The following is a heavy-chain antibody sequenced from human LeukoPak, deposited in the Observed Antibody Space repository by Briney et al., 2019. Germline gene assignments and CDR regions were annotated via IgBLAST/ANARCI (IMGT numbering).Heavy chain of an antibody. CDR1: GYTFPTYY. Sequence: ASVTLSFTASGYTFPTYYMHWVRHAPGQGLERMGIINTSGGRTSYTQKFQGRLTMTRDTSTSKVYMELSSLSSEDTAVYYCAREQYDAFDIWGQGTMVTVSS. V-gene: IGHV1-46*01. CDR3: AREQYDAFDI. J-gene: IGHJ3*02. CDR2: INTSGGRT.